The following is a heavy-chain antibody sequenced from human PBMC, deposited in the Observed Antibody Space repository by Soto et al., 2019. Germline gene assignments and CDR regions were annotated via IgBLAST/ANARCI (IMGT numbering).Heavy chain of an antibody. J-gene: IGHJ5*02. V-gene: IGHV3-33*01. CDR1: GFTFSRYG. D-gene: IGHD2-21*02. CDR2: IFYDGSRK. Sequence: QVQLVESGGGVVQPGRSLKLSCAASGFTFSRYGMHWVRQAPGKGLEWVAVIFYDGSRKEYAASLKGRFTISRDNSKNTLYLQMNSLRAEDTAMYYCVREEGDNDGNWFDPWGQGTLVTVSS. CDR3: VREEGDNDGNWFDP.